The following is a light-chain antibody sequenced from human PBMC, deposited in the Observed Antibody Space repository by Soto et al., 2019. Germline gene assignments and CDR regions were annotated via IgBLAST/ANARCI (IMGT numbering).Light chain of an antibody. CDR3: QAYDYTLTASV. CDR1: TSNLGAGYD. J-gene: IGLJ3*02. Sequence: QSVPTQPPSVSGAPGQRVTLSCTGNTSNLGAGYDVHWYQQLPGAAPKLVIFGNRNRPSGVPERFSGSKSGTSASLAITGLQAEDEADYYCQAYDYTLTASVFGGGTKVTVL. V-gene: IGLV1-40*01. CDR2: GNR.